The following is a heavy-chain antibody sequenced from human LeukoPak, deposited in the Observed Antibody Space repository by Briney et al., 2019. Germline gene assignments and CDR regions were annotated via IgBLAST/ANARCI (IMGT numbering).Heavy chain of an antibody. CDR2: ISSSGSTI. CDR3: AKDIQCTY. Sequence: AGGSLRLSCAASGFTFSSYEMNWFRQAPGKGLEWVSYISSSGSTIYYGDSVKGRFTISRDNSKNTLYLQMNSLRAEDTAVYHCAKDIQCTYWGQGTLVTVSS. CDR1: GFTFSSYE. J-gene: IGHJ4*02. V-gene: IGHV3-48*03. D-gene: IGHD2-21*01.